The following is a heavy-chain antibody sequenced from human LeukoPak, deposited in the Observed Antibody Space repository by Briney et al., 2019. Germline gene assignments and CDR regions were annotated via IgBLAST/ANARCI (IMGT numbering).Heavy chain of an antibody. CDR1: GGSISNYY. CDR2: INYSGST. J-gene: IGHJ4*02. CDR3: ARERYYDSSGFGY. V-gene: IGHV4-59*01. D-gene: IGHD3-22*01. Sequence: PSETLSLTCTVSGGSISNYYWSWIRQPPGKGLEWIGYINYSGSTTYNPSLKSRVTISVDTSKNQFSLKLSSVTAADTAVYYCARERYYDSSGFGYWGQGTLVTVSS.